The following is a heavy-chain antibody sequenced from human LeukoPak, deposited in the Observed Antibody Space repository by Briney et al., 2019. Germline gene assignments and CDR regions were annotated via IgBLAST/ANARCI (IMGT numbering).Heavy chain of an antibody. J-gene: IGHJ4*02. Sequence: SVKVSCKASGYTFTSYYMHWVRQAPGQALEWMGIINPSGGSTSYAQKFQGRVTMTRDASTSTVYMELSSLRSEDTAVYYCARELLYGDYVEGPFDYWGQGTLVTVSS. CDR1: GYTFTSYY. D-gene: IGHD4-17*01. CDR2: INPSGGST. CDR3: ARELLYGDYVEGPFDY. V-gene: IGHV1-46*01.